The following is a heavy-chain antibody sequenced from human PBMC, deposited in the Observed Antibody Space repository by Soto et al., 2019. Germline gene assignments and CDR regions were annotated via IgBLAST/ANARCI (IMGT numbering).Heavy chain of an antibody. D-gene: IGHD2-21*02. CDR2: IIPIFGTT. CDR3: ARGLYCGGGCYSHFDY. J-gene: IGHJ4*02. Sequence: VQLVQSGAEVKKPGSSVKVSCKASGGTFSNYPFIWVRQAXGQGLDWMGGIIPIFGTTDYGQRFQGRVTITVDESTNTAYMELSSLRSDDTAVYYCARGLYCGGGCYSHFDYWGQGTLVTVSS. V-gene: IGHV1-69*01. CDR1: GGTFSNYP.